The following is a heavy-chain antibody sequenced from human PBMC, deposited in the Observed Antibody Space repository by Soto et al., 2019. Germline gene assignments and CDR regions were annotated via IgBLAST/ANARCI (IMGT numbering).Heavy chain of an antibody. Sequence: QVQLVQSGAEVKKPGSSVKVSCKASGGTFSTYTITWVRQAPGQGLEWMGRIIPIIGIINYAQKFQGRVTIIADNFTGTAYMELNGLRSDDTSVYYCAGDPDSHYNDSHASSYPWGQGTLVSVSS. CDR3: AGDPDSHYNDSHASSYP. J-gene: IGHJ5*02. V-gene: IGHV1-69*08. D-gene: IGHD4-4*01. CDR1: GGTFSTYT. CDR2: IIPIIGII.